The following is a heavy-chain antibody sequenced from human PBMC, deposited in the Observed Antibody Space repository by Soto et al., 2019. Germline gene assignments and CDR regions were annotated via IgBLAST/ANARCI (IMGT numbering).Heavy chain of an antibody. CDR3: ARARMVRGIIYYYGMDV. V-gene: IGHV4-31*03. CDR2: IYYSGST. D-gene: IGHD3-10*01. Sequence: QVQLQEPGPGLVKSSQTLSLTCTVSGGSISSDGNYWSWIRQHPGKGLEWIGYIYYSGSTYYNTSLKSRVTISVDTSKNQFSLKLNYVTAADTAVYYCARARMVRGIIYYYGMDVWGQGTTVTVSS. CDR1: GGSISSDGNY. J-gene: IGHJ6*02.